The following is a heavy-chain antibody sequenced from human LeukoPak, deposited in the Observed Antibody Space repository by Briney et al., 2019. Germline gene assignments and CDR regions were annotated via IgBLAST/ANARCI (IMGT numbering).Heavy chain of an antibody. V-gene: IGHV3-11*04. CDR2: LSSSGSTI. CDR3: XSGSXGXELLXXXY. J-gene: IGHJ4*02. D-gene: IGHD1-26*01. Sequence: AGGSLRLSCVASGFTFSDYYMSWIRQAPGKGLEWLSYLSSSGSTIYYADSVKGRFTKSRDNAKNPRYLQMNSLRAEDTALYYSXSGSXGXELLXXXYWGQX. CDR1: GFTFSDYY.